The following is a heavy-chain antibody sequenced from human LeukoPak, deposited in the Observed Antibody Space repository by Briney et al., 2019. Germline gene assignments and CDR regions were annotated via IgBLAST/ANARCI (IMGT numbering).Heavy chain of an antibody. J-gene: IGHJ4*02. CDR3: ARGIGSYSPFDY. Sequence: GGSLRLSCAASGFTFSSYSMNWVRQAPGKGLEWVSNISSSSSTIYYADSVKGRFTISRDNAKNSLYLQMNSLRAEDTAVYYCARGIGSYSPFDYWGQGTLVTVSS. V-gene: IGHV3-48*04. D-gene: IGHD1-26*01. CDR1: GFTFSSYS. CDR2: ISSSSSTI.